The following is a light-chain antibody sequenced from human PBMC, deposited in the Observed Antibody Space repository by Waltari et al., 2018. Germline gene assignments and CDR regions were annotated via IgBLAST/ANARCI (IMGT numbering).Light chain of an antibody. CDR2: GGS. J-gene: IGKJ1*01. Sequence: DIQMTQSPSSLSASLGDRLTITCRASQTINRYLNWYQQKPGTAPKLLVHGGSNLESGVPSRFSGSGSGTDFTLTISRLQHDDFATYYCQKTYGDPLFGPGTKVEIK. CDR1: QTINRY. CDR3: QKTYGDPL. V-gene: IGKV1-39*01.